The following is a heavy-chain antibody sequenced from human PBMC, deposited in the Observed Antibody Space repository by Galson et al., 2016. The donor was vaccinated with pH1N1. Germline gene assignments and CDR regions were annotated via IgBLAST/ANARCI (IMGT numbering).Heavy chain of an antibody. CDR1: GFIFSDYY. Sequence: SLRLSCAASGFIFSDYYMSWIRQTPGKGLEWVSYISHSGSTADYADSVKGRVTISRDNAKRSLFLQMNNLRVEDTAVYHCVRDGRRGTGVPVTPIACWGQGIVVIVSS. J-gene: IGHJ4*02. CDR2: ISHSGSTA. D-gene: IGHD2-15*01. V-gene: IGHV3-11*01. CDR3: VRDGRRGTGVPVTPIAC.